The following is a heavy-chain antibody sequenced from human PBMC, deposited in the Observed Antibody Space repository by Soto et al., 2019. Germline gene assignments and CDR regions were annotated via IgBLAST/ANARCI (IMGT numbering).Heavy chain of an antibody. V-gene: IGHV4-59*01. CDR1: GGSISSYY. Sequence: SETLSLTCTVSGGSISSYYWSWIRQPPGKGLEWIGYIYYSGSTNYNPSLKSRVTISVDTSKNQFFLKLSSVTAADTAVYYCASSNYYDSSGYYYGIDYWGQGTLVTVSS. J-gene: IGHJ4*02. CDR2: IYYSGST. D-gene: IGHD3-22*01. CDR3: ASSNYYDSSGYYYGIDY.